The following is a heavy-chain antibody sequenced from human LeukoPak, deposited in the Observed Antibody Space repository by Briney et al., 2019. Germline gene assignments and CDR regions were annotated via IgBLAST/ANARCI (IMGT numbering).Heavy chain of an antibody. CDR3: ARDSSYYDILTGYPRNYYYMDV. CDR1: GYTFTGYY. V-gene: IGHV1-2*02. J-gene: IGHJ6*03. Sequence: ASVKVSCKASGYTFTGYYMHWVRQAPGQGLEWMGWINPNSGGTNYAQKFQGRVTMTRDTSISTAYMELSRLRSDDTAVYYCARDSSYYDILTGYPRNYYYMDVWGKGTTVTVSS. CDR2: INPNSGGT. D-gene: IGHD3-9*01.